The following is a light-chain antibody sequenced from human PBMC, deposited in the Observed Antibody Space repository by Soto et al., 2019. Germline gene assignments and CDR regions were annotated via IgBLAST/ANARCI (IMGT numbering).Light chain of an antibody. V-gene: IGKV1-39*01. CDR1: QSIANY. CDR3: HQRFSPPLT. J-gene: IGKJ4*01. CDR2: AAS. Sequence: DTQTTQSPSSLSASVGDRVTITCRASQSIANYLNWYQQKPGTAPKLLIFAASSLQSGVPSRLSGSGSGTDFTLTISSLQPEDFATYYCHQRFSPPLTFGGGTKVDIK.